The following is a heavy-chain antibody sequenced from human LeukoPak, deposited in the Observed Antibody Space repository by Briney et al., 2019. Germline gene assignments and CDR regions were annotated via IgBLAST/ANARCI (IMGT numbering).Heavy chain of an antibody. V-gene: IGHV3-74*03. CDR1: GFAFSSYW. CDR3: SRSQFDY. CDR2: ISGDGTIK. J-gene: IGHJ4*02. Sequence: GGSLRLSCEPSGFAFSSYWMLWVRQAPGKGLVWLSRISGDGTIKTYADFVKGRFTISRDNTKNILYLQMNSLKVEDTAMYYCSRSQFDYWGQGGLVTVSS.